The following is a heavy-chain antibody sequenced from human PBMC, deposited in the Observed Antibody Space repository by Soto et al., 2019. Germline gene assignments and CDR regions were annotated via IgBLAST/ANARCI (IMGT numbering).Heavy chain of an antibody. Sequence: GGSLILSCAASGFTFSSYSMNWVRQAPGKGPEWVSYISSSSSTIYYADSVKGRFTISRDNAKNSLYLQMNSLRDEDTAVYYCARDTNYYGSGSQTSNWFDPWGQGTLVTVSS. D-gene: IGHD3-10*01. J-gene: IGHJ5*02. V-gene: IGHV3-48*02. CDR3: ARDTNYYGSGSQTSNWFDP. CDR1: GFTFSSYS. CDR2: ISSSSSTI.